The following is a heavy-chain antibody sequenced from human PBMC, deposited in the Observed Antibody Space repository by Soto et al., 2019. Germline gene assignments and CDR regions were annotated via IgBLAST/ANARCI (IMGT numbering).Heavy chain of an antibody. V-gene: IGHV3-74*01. Sequence: LRLSCAASGFTFSSYWMHWVRQAPGKGLVWVSRINSDGSSTSYADSVKGRFAISRDNAKNTLYLQMNSLRAEDTAVYYCARGGLTGTTPYGMDVWGQGTTVTVSS. D-gene: IGHD1-7*01. CDR2: INSDGSST. CDR3: ARGGLTGTTPYGMDV. J-gene: IGHJ6*02. CDR1: GFTFSSYW.